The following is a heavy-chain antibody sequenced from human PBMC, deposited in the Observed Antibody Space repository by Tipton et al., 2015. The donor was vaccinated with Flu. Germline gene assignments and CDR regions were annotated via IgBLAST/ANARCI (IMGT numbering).Heavy chain of an antibody. V-gene: IGHV4-39*01. CDR3: ARRNIAASGPNGYSFDH. J-gene: IGHJ4*02. Sequence: TLSLTCTVSGGSISSSSYHWGWIRQPPGKGLEWIGSIYYSGDTYYNPSLRSRVTISVDPPQNQFSLKLTSVTAADTAVLYCARRNIAASGPNGYSFDHWGQGTLVTVSA. D-gene: IGHD6-13*01. CDR1: GGSISSSSYH. CDR2: IYYSGDT.